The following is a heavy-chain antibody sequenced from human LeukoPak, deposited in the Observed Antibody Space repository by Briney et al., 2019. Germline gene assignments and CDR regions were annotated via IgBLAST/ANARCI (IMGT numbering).Heavy chain of an antibody. V-gene: IGHV4-34*01. J-gene: IGHJ6*03. D-gene: IGHD3-10*01. CDR3: ARTCLVRGKKDYYYYYYMDV. CDR2: INHSGST. Sequence: SETLSLTCTVPGGSISSYYWSWIRQPPGKGLEWIGEINHSGSTNYNPSLKSRVTISVDTSKNQFSLKLSSVTAADTAVYYCARTCLVRGKKDYYYYYYMDVWGKGTTVTISS. CDR1: GGSISSYY.